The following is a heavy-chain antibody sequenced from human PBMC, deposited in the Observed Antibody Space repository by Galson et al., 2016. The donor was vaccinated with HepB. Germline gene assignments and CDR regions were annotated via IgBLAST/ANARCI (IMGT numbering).Heavy chain of an antibody. Sequence: SLRLSCAASGFSFSQYWMTWVRQAPGKGLEWVANIKRDGSAISYMDSVKGRFTISRDNAKDSLYLQMNSLRVEDTAVYYCARDLTPRYSVDAFDIWGQGTMVTVSS. CDR3: ARDLTPRYSVDAFDI. D-gene: IGHD5/OR15-5a*01. V-gene: IGHV3-7*01. J-gene: IGHJ3*02. CDR2: IKRDGSAI. CDR1: GFSFSQYW.